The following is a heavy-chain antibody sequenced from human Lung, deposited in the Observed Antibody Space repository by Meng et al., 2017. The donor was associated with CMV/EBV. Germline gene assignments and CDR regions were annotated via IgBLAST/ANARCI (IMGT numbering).Heavy chain of an antibody. D-gene: IGHD2-8*02. CDR3: ARDLRPSGGGMDV. J-gene: IGHJ6*02. Sequence: SXAASGFSVNSNFMNWVRQAPGKGLEWVAVIYTGGITYYADSVTGRFTISRDNSKNTVHLQMNNLRPGDTAVYYVARDLRPSGGGMDVWGQGTTVXVSS. CDR2: IYTGGIT. CDR1: GFSVNSNF. V-gene: IGHV3-53*01.